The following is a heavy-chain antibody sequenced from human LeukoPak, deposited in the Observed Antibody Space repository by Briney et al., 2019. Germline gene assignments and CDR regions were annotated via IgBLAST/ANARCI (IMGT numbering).Heavy chain of an antibody. CDR1: GGTFSSYA. CDR2: IIPIFGTA. V-gene: IGHV1-69*05. Sequence: GSSVKVSCKASGGTFSSYAISWVRQAPGQGLEWMGGIIPIFGTANYAQKLQGRVTMTTDTSTSTAYMELRSLRSDDTAVYYCARDEYGDARELDYWGQGTLVTVSS. J-gene: IGHJ4*02. D-gene: IGHD4-17*01. CDR3: ARDEYGDARELDY.